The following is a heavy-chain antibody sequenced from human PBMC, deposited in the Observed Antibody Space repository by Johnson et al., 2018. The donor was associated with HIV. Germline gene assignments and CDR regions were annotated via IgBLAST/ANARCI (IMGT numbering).Heavy chain of an antibody. CDR1: GFTFSSYA. J-gene: IGHJ3*02. D-gene: IGHD6-19*01. CDR3: GRDRGSGWDDAFEI. Sequence: QVLLVESGGGVVQPGRSLRLSCAASGFTFSSYAMHWVRQAPGKGLEWVAVISYDGSNKYYADSVKGRFTISRDNSKNTLYLQRNSLRAEETAVYYCGRDRGSGWDDAFEIGGQGTMVTVSS. V-gene: IGHV3-30*14. CDR2: ISYDGSNK.